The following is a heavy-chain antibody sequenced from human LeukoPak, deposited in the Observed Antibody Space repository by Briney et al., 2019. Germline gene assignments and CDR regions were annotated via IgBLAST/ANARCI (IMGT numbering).Heavy chain of an antibody. J-gene: IGHJ5*02. CDR3: AKDWHILTGRNCFDP. CDR2: VSPYNGDT. V-gene: IGHV1-18*01. Sequence: ASVRVSCKASGYTFNNYGISWVRQAPGQGLEWMGWVSPYNGDTNYAQKFQGRVTMSTDPSTNTAYMELRSLRFDDTAIYYCAKDWHILTGRNCFDPWGQGTLVTVSS. CDR1: GYTFNNYG. D-gene: IGHD3-9*01.